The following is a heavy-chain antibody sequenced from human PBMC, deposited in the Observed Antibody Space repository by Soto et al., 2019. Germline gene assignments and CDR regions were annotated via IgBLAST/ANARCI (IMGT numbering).Heavy chain of an antibody. D-gene: IGHD6-13*01. CDR3: ARGATSGSLDY. V-gene: IGHV3-74*01. Sequence: EVQLVESGGGLVQPGGSLRLSCAASGFTLSSYWMHWVRQAPGKGLVWVSRINNDGSSTSYADSVKGRFTISRDNAKNTLYLQMNSLRADDTAVYYCARGATSGSLDYWGQGTLVTVSS. CDR2: INNDGSST. J-gene: IGHJ4*02. CDR1: GFTLSSYW.